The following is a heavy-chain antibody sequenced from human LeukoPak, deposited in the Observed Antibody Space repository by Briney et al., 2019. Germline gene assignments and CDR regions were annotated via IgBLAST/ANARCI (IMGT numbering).Heavy chain of an antibody. Sequence: GGSLRLSCAASGFTFSSYSMNWVRQAPGKGLEWVSSISSGSTYMYYADSVKGRFTISRDNTQNSMYLQMNSLRAEDTAVYYCGRVGGRSKAAKGDAFDIWGQGTMVTVSS. CDR1: GFTFSSYS. V-gene: IGHV3-21*01. D-gene: IGHD6-6*01. CDR3: GRVGGRSKAAKGDAFDI. CDR2: ISSGSTYM. J-gene: IGHJ3*02.